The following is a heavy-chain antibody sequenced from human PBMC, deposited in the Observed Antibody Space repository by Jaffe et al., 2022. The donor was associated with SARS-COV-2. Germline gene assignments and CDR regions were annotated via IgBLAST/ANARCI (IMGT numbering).Heavy chain of an antibody. CDR1: GFTFSSYS. J-gene: IGHJ4*02. D-gene: IGHD4-17*01. Sequence: EVQLVESGGGLVKPGGSLRLSCAASGFTFSSYSMNWVRQAPGKGLEWVSSISSSSSYIYYADSVKGRFTISRDNAKNSLYLQMNSLRAEDTAVYYCARTSTEYGDYVVNYWGQGTLVTVSS. CDR2: ISSSSSYI. V-gene: IGHV3-21*01. CDR3: ARTSTEYGDYVVNY.